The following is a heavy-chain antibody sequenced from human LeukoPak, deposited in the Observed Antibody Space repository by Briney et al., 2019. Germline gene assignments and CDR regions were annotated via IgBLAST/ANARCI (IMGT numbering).Heavy chain of an antibody. CDR2: LRGDGET. D-gene: IGHD3-16*01. J-gene: IGHJ4*02. CDR1: GFIFRDYA. Sequence: GGSLRLSCVASGFIFRDYAMSWVRQAPAGGLEWVSSLRGDGETFYTDSVKGRFNLSRDHSRNTVYLQLSNLRVEDTAVYYCAKASWVSSADAVLWGQGTLVTVS. V-gene: IGHV3-23*01. CDR3: AKASWVSSADAVL.